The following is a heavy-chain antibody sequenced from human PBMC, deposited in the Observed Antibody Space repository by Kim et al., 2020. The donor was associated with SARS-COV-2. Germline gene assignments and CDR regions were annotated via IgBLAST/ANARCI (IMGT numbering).Heavy chain of an antibody. CDR2: ISAYNGHT. D-gene: IGHD2-15*01. Sequence: ASVKVSCKASGYTFTSYGISWVRHAPGQGLEWMGWISAYNGHTNYAQKLQGRVTMTTDTSTSTAYMELRSLRSDDTAVYYCARLGCSGGSCYSVFDPWGQGTLVNVSS. V-gene: IGHV1-18*01. CDR3: ARLGCSGGSCYSVFDP. CDR1: GYTFTSYG. J-gene: IGHJ5*02.